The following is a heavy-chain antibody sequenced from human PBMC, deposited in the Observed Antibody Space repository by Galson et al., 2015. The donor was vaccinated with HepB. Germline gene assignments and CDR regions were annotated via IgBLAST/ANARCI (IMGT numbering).Heavy chain of an antibody. CDR2: IDWDDDK. Sequence: PALVKPTQTLTLTCTFSGFSLSTSGMRVSWIRQPPGKALEWLARIDWDDDKFYSTSLKTRLTISKDTSKNQVVLTMTNMDPVDTATYYCARLARDAPDAFDIWGQGTMVTVSS. D-gene: IGHD5-24*01. CDR1: GFSLSTSGMR. CDR3: ARLARDAPDAFDI. J-gene: IGHJ3*02. V-gene: IGHV2-70*04.